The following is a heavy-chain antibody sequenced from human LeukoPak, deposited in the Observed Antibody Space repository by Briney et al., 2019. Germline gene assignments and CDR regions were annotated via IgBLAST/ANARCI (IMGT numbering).Heavy chain of an antibody. CDR1: GFTFSSYG. J-gene: IGHJ6*03. V-gene: IGHV3-23*01. CDR2: ISGSGDST. Sequence: GGTLRLSCAASGFTFSSYGMSWVRQAPGKGLEWVSGISGSGDSTHYADSVKGRFTISRDNSKNTLYLQMNSLRAEDTAVYYCAKAGGTALDYYYYMDVWGKGTTVTISS. CDR3: AKAGGTALDYYYYMDV. D-gene: IGHD2-15*01.